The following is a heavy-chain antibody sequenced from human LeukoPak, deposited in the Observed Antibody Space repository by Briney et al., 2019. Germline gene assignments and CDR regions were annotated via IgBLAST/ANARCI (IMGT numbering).Heavy chain of an antibody. CDR1: GFTFSSSA. D-gene: IGHD1-26*01. J-gene: IGHJ3*02. Sequence: GGSLRLSCAASGFTFSSSAMTWVRQVLGKGLEWVSTTGVSGSYYADSVKGRFTISRDNSKNTLYLQMNSLRADDTAVYHCARQETSSYNGAFDIWGQGTMVTVSS. CDR3: ARQETSSYNGAFDI. CDR2: TGVSGS. V-gene: IGHV3-23*01.